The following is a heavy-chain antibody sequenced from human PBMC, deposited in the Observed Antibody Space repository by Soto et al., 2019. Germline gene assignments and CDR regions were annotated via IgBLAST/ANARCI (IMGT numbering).Heavy chain of an antibody. Sequence: QVQLVQSGAEVKKPGSSVKVSCKASGGTFSSYTISWVRQAPGQGLEWMGRIIPILGIANYAQKLQGRVTITADKSTSTAYMELSSLRSEDTAVYYCARGGAEPPYYYYYMDVWGTGTTVTVSS. CDR1: GGTFSSYT. V-gene: IGHV1-69*02. J-gene: IGHJ6*03. D-gene: IGHD3-16*01. CDR2: IIPILGIA. CDR3: ARGGAEPPYYYYYMDV.